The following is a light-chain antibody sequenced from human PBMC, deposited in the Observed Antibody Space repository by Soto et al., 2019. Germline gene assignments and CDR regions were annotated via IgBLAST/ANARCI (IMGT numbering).Light chain of an antibody. CDR2: ANR. J-gene: IGLJ1*01. V-gene: IGLV1-40*01. CDR3: CSYTTGSTLV. Sequence: QSVLTQPPSVSGAPGQRVTISCTGIGTPYDVQWYQQSPGTAPKLLIYANRDRPSGVPDRFSGSKSGNTASLSLSGLQPEDEADYYCCSYTTGSTLVFGTGTKLTVL. CDR1: GTPYD.